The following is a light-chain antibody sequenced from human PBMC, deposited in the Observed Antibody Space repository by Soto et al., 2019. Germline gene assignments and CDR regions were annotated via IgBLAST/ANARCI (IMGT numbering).Light chain of an antibody. Sequence: SYVVTQPPSVSVAPGQTARITCGGNNIGGKSVHWYQQKPGQAPVLVVYDDSDRPSGIPERFSGSNSGNTATLSISRVEAGDEADYYCQMWDSSADHVVFGGGTKLTVL. CDR1: NIGGKS. CDR3: QMWDSSADHVV. V-gene: IGLV3-21*02. J-gene: IGLJ2*01. CDR2: DDS.